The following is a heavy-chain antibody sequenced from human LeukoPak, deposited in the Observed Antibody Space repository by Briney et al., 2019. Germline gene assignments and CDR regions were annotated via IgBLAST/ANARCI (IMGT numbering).Heavy chain of an antibody. J-gene: IGHJ5*02. CDR3: ARAGGSGSYSVRVYNWFDP. D-gene: IGHD3-10*01. CDR1: GDPISSYSNYK. Sequence: SETLSLTCTVSGDPISSYSNYKWSWIRQPPGKGLEWIGYIYYHGSTNYNPSLKSRVTFSVDTSKNQFSLKLSSVTAADTAVYYCARAGGSGSYSVRVYNWFDPWGQGTLVTVSS. CDR2: IYYHGST. V-gene: IGHV4-61*01.